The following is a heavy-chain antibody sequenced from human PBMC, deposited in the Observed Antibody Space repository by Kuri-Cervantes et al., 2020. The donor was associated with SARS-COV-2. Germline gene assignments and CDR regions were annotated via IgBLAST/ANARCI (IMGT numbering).Heavy chain of an antibody. CDR3: ARDPGRGLYYFDY. J-gene: IGHJ4*02. V-gene: IGHV4-39*07. D-gene: IGHD3-10*01. CDR1: GGSISSSSYY. Sequence: SETLSLTCTVSGGSISSSSYYWGWIRQPPGKGLEWIGSIYYSGSTYYNPSLKSRVTISVDTSKNQFSLKLSSVTAADTAVYYCARDPGRGLYYFDYWGQGTLVTVSS. CDR2: IYYSGST.